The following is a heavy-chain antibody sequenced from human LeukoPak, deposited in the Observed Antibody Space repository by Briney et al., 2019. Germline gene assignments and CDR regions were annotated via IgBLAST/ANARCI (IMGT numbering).Heavy chain of an antibody. D-gene: IGHD3-10*01. CDR3: AKDHLFYYGSGSYYGY. Sequence: PGGSLRLSCAASGLTFSSYAMSWVRQAPGKGLEWVSAISGSGGSTYYADSVKGRFTISRDNSKNTLYLQMNSLRAEDTAVYYCAKDHLFYYGSGSYYGYWGQGTLVTVSS. CDR1: GLTFSSYA. J-gene: IGHJ4*02. V-gene: IGHV3-23*01. CDR2: ISGSGGST.